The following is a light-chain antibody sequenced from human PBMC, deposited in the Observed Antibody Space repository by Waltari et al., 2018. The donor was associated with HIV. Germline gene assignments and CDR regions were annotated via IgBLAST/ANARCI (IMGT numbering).Light chain of an antibody. CDR3: SSYTSIYVV. CDR2: DVS. Sequence: QSALTQPASVSGSPGQSITISCTGTSSDVGGYNYVSWYQQHPGKAPKLMIYDVSNRPSGVSNRLSGSKSGNTASLTISGLQAEDEAEYYCSSYTSIYVVFGGGTKLTVL. V-gene: IGLV2-14*01. CDR1: SSDVGGYNY. J-gene: IGLJ2*01.